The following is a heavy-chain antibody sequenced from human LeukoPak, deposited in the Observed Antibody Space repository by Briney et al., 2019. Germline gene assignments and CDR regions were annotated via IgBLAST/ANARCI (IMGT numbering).Heavy chain of an antibody. D-gene: IGHD3-3*01. Sequence: SVKVSCKASGGTFSSYAISWVRQAPGQGLEWMGGIIPIFGTANYAQKFQGRVTITRNTSISTAYMELSSLRSEDTAVYYCARGRGRITIFGVVMFRFDPWGQGTLVTVSS. V-gene: IGHV1-69*05. CDR3: ARGRGRITIFGVVMFRFDP. CDR2: IIPIFGTA. J-gene: IGHJ5*02. CDR1: GGTFSSYA.